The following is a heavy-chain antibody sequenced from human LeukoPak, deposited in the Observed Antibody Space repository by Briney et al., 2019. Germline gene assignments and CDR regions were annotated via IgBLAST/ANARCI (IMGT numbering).Heavy chain of an antibody. V-gene: IGHV1-18*01. D-gene: IGHD2-2*01. J-gene: IGHJ4*02. CDR1: GYTFTSYG. Sequence: GASVKVSCKASGYTFTSYGISWVRQAPGQGLEWMGWISAYNGNTNYAQKLQGRVTMTTDTSTRTAYMELRSLRSDDTAVYYCARVGQLLWAGGGYFDYWGQGTLVTVSS. CDR3: ARVGQLLWAGGGYFDY. CDR2: ISAYNGNT.